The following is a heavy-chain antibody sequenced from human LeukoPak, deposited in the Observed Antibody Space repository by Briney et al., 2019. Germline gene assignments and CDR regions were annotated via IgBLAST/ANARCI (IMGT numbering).Heavy chain of an antibody. CDR2: IWYDGSNK. J-gene: IGHJ4*02. D-gene: IGHD6-13*01. CDR1: GFTFSSYG. Sequence: GRSLRLSCAASGFTFSSYGMHWVRQAPGTGLEWVAVIWYDGSNKYYADSVKGRFTISRDNSKNTLYLQMNSLRAEDTAVYYCARGLGIAAAGVDYWGQGTLVTVSS. V-gene: IGHV3-33*01. CDR3: ARGLGIAAAGVDY.